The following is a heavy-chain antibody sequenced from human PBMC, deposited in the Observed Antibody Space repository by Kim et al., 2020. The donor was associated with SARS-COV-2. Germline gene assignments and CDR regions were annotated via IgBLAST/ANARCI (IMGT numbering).Heavy chain of an antibody. CDR1: GFTLDNYA. J-gene: IGHJ4*02. V-gene: IGHV3-23*01. D-gene: IGHD2-21*01. Sequence: GGSLRLSCVASGFTLDNYAMTWVRLAPGKGLEWVSAISGGGENTFYANSVKGRFTISRDNSKNTLYLQINSLRVEDTAIYYCAKFLWLDRVGYFDYWGQGTLVTVSS. CDR3: AKFLWLDRVGYFDY. CDR2: ISGGGENT.